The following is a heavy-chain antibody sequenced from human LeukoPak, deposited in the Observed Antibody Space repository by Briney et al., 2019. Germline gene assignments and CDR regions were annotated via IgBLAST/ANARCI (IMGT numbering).Heavy chain of an antibody. CDR3: ARGMGRNRRAGTAGGFDY. CDR1: GGSFSGYY. V-gene: IGHV4-34*01. J-gene: IGHJ4*02. CDR2: INHSGST. D-gene: IGHD6-13*01. Sequence: PSETLSLTCAVYGGSFSGYYWSWIRQPPGKGLEWIGEINHSGSTNYNPSLKSRVTISVDTSKNQFSLKLSSVTAADTAVYYCARGMGRNRRAGTAGGFDYWGQGTLVTVSS.